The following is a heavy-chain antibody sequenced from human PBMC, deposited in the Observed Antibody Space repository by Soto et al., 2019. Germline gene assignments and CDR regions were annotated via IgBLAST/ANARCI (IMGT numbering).Heavy chain of an antibody. CDR1: GFTFSSYA. V-gene: IGHV3-30-3*01. CDR3: ASPTRYFDY. J-gene: IGHJ4*02. CDR2: ISYDGSNK. D-gene: IGHD4-17*01. Sequence: QVQLVESGGGVVQPGRSLRLSCAASGFTFSSYAMHWVRQAPGKGLEWVAVISYDGSNKYYADSVKGRFTISRDNSKNTLYLQMNSLRAEDTAVYYCASPTRYFDYWGQGTLVTVSS.